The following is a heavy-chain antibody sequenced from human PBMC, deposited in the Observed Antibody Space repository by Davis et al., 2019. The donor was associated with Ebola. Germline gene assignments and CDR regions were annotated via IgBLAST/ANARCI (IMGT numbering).Heavy chain of an antibody. D-gene: IGHD2-15*01. CDR1: GFTFDDYA. CDR2: ISWDGGST. Sequence: GESLKISCAASGFTFDDYAMHWVRQAPGKGLEWVSLISWDGGSTYYADSVKGRFTISRDNSKNSLYLQMNSLRAEDTALYYCAKDYAYCSGGSCYYGMFDYWGQGTLVTVSS. J-gene: IGHJ4*02. CDR3: AKDYAYCSGGSCYYGMFDY. V-gene: IGHV3-43D*03.